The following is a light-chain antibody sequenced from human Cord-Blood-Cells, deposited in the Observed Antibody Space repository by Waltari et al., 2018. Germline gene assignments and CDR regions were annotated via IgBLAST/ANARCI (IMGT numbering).Light chain of an antibody. CDR2: RVS. Sequence: DVVMTQSPLSLPVTLGQPASITCRSRQSLVYSDGNTYLNWLQQRPGQSPMSLIHRVSNREPVVPDIFRGGGSGTDFTLKISRVEGEDVGFYYWMQGTHWQFTFGPGTKVDIK. V-gene: IGKV2-30*01. CDR1: QSLVYSDGNTY. CDR3: MQGTHWQFT. J-gene: IGKJ3*01.